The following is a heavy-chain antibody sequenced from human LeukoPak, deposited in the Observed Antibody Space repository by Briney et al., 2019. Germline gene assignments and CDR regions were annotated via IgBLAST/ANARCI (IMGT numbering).Heavy chain of an antibody. D-gene: IGHD3-16*01. V-gene: IGHV1-2*02. CDR2: INPNSGGT. Sequence: GASVKVSCKASGYTFTGYYMHWVRQAPGQGLEWMGWINPNSGGTNYAQKFQGRVTMTRDTSISTAYMELSRLRSDDTAVYYRARRQLTSRSRAFDIWGQGTMVTVSS. J-gene: IGHJ3*02. CDR3: ARRQLTSRSRAFDI. CDR1: GYTFTGYY.